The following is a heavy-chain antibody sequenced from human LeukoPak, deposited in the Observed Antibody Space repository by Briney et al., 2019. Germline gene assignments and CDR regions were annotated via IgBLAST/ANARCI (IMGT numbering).Heavy chain of an antibody. D-gene: IGHD5-24*01. CDR2: IIPIFGTA. V-gene: IGHV1-69*05. CDR3: ARDRRDGYNVGAFDI. J-gene: IGHJ3*02. Sequence: ASVKVSCKASGGTFSSHAISWVRHAPGQGLEWMGGIIPIFGTANYAQKFQGRVTITTDESTSTAYMELSSLRSEDTAVYYCARDRRDGYNVGAFDIWGQGTMVTVSS. CDR1: GGTFSSHA.